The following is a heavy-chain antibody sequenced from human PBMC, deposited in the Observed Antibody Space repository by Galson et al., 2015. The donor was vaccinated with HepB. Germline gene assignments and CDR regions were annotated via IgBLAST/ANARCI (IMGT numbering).Heavy chain of an antibody. D-gene: IGHD6-19*01. J-gene: IGHJ3*02. CDR3: ARLSGSGWLRADSFDI. V-gene: IGHV4-39*01. CDR2: IYFSGTT. Sequence: LSLTCNVSGGSIRNTNYYWGWVRQPPGKGLEWIGSIYFSGTTYYAPSLKSRVTISVDTSNNQFSLSLTSVTAADTAVYYCARLSGSGWLRADSFDIWGQGTLVSVSS. CDR1: GGSIRNTNYY.